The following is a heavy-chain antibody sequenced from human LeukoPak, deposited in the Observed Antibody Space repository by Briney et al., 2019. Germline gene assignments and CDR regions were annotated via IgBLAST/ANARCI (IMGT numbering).Heavy chain of an antibody. D-gene: IGHD5-18*01. J-gene: IGHJ4*02. CDR3: ARAVDTAIHLFDY. Sequence: KPSQTLSLTCTVSGGSISSGGYYWSWIRQPPGKGLEWIGYIYHSGSTYYNPSLKSRVTISVDRSKDQFSLKLSSVTAADTAVYYCARAVDTAIHLFDYWGQGTLVTVSS. CDR1: GGSISSGGYY. CDR2: IYHSGST. V-gene: IGHV4-30-2*01.